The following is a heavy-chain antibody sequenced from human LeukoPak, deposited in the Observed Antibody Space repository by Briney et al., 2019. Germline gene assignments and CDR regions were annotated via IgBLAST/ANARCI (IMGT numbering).Heavy chain of an antibody. D-gene: IGHD3-3*01. J-gene: IGHJ4*02. CDR3: QSRFLEWLLDY. CDR2: IYYGGYT. Sequence: PSETLSLTCTVSGGSISSNNYYWGWIRQPPGKGLEWIGSIYYGGYTYYNPSLKSRVTISVDTSKNQFSLKLSSVTAADTAIYYCQSRFLEWLLDYWGQGTLVTVSS. V-gene: IGHV4-39*01. CDR1: GGSISSNNYY.